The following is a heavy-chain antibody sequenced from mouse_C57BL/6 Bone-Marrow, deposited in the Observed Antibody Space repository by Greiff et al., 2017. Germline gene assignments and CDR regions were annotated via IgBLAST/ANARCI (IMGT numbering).Heavy chain of an antibody. D-gene: IGHD2-3*01. V-gene: IGHV14-4*01. CDR3: TTAGGYYNYFDY. CDR1: GFNIKDDY. CDR2: IDPENGDT. J-gene: IGHJ2*01. Sequence: EVQLQQSGAELVRPGASVKLSCTASGFNIKDDYMHWVKQRPEQGLEWIGWIDPENGDTEYASKFQGKATITADTSSNTAYLQLSSLTSEDTAVYYGTTAGGYYNYFDYWGQGTTLTVSS.